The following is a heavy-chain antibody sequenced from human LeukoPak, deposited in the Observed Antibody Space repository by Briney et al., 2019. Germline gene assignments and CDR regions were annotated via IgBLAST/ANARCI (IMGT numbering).Heavy chain of an antibody. CDR3: ATGPYGGQPGYIDY. Sequence: ASVKVSCKVSGYTLTELSMHWVRQAPGKGIEWMGGFDPEDGETIYAQKFQGRVTMTEDTSTDTAYMELSSLRSEDTAVYYCATGPYGGQPGYIDYWGQGTLVTVSS. CDR1: GYTLTELS. D-gene: IGHD4-23*01. J-gene: IGHJ4*02. CDR2: FDPEDGET. V-gene: IGHV1-24*01.